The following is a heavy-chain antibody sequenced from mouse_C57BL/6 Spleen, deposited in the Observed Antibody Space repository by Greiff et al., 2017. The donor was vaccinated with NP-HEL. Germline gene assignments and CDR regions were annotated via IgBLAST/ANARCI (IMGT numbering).Heavy chain of an antibody. Sequence: EVQLVESGGGLVKPGGSLKLSCAASGFTFSDYGMHWVRQAPEKGLEWVAYISSGSSTIYYADTVKGRFTISRDNAKNTLCLQMTSLRSEDTAMYYCARGVSNWDGCWYFDVWGTGTTVTVSS. D-gene: IGHD4-1*01. V-gene: IGHV5-17*01. CDR2: ISSGSSTI. CDR1: GFTFSDYG. J-gene: IGHJ1*03. CDR3: ARGVSNWDGCWYFDV.